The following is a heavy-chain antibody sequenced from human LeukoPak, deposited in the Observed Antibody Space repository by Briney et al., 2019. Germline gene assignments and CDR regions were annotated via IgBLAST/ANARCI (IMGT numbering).Heavy chain of an antibody. J-gene: IGHJ5*02. CDR2: INPSGGST. D-gene: IGHD3-10*01. CDR1: GYTFTSYY. Sequence: ASVKVSCKASGYTFTSYYMHWVRQAPGQGLEWMGIINPSGGSTSYAQKFQGRVTMTRDMSTSTVYMELCSLRSEDTAVYYCARDRGMVRGVIINWFDPWGQGTLVTVSS. V-gene: IGHV1-46*01. CDR3: ARDRGMVRGVIINWFDP.